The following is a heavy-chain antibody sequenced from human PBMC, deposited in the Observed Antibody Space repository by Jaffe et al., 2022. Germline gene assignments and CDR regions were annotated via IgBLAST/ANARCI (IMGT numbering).Heavy chain of an antibody. D-gene: IGHD2-15*01. CDR2: IIPIFGTA. V-gene: IGHV1-69*01. CDR1: GGTFSSYA. Sequence: QVQLVQSGAEVKKPGSSVKVSCKASGGTFSSYAISWVRQAPGQGLEWMGGIIPIFGTANYAQKFQGRVTITADESTSTAYMELSSLRSEDTAVYYCAGAGYCSGGSCSQHSDYWGQGTLVTVSS. J-gene: IGHJ4*02. CDR3: AGAGYCSGGSCSQHSDY.